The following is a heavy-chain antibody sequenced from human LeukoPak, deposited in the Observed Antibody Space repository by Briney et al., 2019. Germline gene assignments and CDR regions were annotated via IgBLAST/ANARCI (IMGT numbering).Heavy chain of an antibody. Sequence: SETLSLTCTVSGASISRYYWNWIRQPAGKGLEWIGRIYTSGSTKYNPSLKSRVTVSVDKSKNQFSLTLTSVTAADTAVYYCVXXLGDGYNRDWFDPWGQGTLVTVSS. CDR1: GASISRYY. CDR2: IYTSGST. V-gene: IGHV4-4*07. CDR3: VXXLGDGYNRDWFDP. J-gene: IGHJ5*02. D-gene: IGHD5-24*01.